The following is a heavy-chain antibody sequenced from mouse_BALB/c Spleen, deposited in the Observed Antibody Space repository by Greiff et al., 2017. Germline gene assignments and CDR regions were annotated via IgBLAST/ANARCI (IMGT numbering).Heavy chain of an antibody. Sequence: EVKLMESGGGLVQPGGSLKLSCAASGFTFSSYGMSWVRQTPDKRLELVATINSNGGSTYYPDSVKGRFTISRDNAKNTLYLQMSSLKSEDTAMYYCARWGGNYAWFAYWGQGTLVTVSA. D-gene: IGHD2-1*01. V-gene: IGHV5-6-3*01. CDR1: GFTFSSYG. CDR3: ARWGGNYAWFAY. J-gene: IGHJ3*01. CDR2: INSNGGST.